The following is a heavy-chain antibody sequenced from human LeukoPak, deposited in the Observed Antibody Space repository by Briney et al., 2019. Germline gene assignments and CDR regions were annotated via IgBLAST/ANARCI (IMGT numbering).Heavy chain of an antibody. V-gene: IGHV4-59*11. CDR1: GGSISSHY. CDR3: ARDRVTMGLDP. CDR2: IYYSGTT. D-gene: IGHD3-10*01. Sequence: SETLSLTCTVSGGSISSHYWSWIRQPPGKGLEWVGYIYYSGTTNYNPSLKSRVTISVDTSKNQFSLKLSSVTAADTAVYYCARDRVTMGLDPWGQGTLVTVSS. J-gene: IGHJ5*02.